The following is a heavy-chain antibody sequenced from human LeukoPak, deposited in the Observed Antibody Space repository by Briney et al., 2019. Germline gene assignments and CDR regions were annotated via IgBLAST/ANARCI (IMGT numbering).Heavy chain of an antibody. D-gene: IGHD1-26*01. CDR3: ARDPYSGAYGDTYYYYMDV. Sequence: GGSLRLSCAASGFTFSSYSMNWVRQAPGKGLEWVSSISSSSSYIYYADSVKGRFTISRDNAKNSLYLQMNSLRAEDTAVYYCARDPYSGAYGDTYYYYMDVWGKGTTVTISS. V-gene: IGHV3-21*01. J-gene: IGHJ6*03. CDR1: GFTFSSYS. CDR2: ISSSSSYI.